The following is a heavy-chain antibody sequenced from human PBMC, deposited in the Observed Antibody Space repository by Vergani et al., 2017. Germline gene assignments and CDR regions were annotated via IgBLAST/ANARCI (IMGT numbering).Heavy chain of an antibody. V-gene: IGHV3-33*01. J-gene: IGHJ5*02. Sequence: QVQLVESGGGVVQPGRSLRLSCAASGFTFNQYGMHWVRQAPGKGLEWVAVTWYDGNNKQYADSVKGRFTISRDNSKSTMYLQMNSLRDEDTGVYYCARDFPLLYNRFDPWGQGTLVTVSS. CDR2: TWYDGNNK. CDR1: GFTFNQYG. D-gene: IGHD1-14*01. CDR3: ARDFPLLYNRFDP.